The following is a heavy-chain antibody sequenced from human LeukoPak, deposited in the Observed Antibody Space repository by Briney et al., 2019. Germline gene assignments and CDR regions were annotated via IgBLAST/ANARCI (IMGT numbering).Heavy chain of an antibody. CDR3: ARERDSSGFDAFDI. D-gene: IGHD3-22*01. CDR2: IYYSGST. Sequence: PSETLSLTCTVSGGPISSYYWSWIRQPPGKGLEWIGYIYYSGSTNYNPSLKSRVTISVDTSKNQFSLKLSSVTAADTAVYYCARERDSSGFDAFDIWGQGTMVTVSS. V-gene: IGHV4-59*01. J-gene: IGHJ3*02. CDR1: GGPISSYY.